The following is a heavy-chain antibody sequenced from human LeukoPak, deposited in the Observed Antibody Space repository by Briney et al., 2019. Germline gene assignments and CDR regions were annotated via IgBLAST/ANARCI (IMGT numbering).Heavy chain of an antibody. V-gene: IGHV4-39*01. J-gene: IGHJ2*01. CDR1: GGSIGSSSYY. D-gene: IGHD2-15*01. CDR2: IYYSGST. CDR3: ASIYCSGGSCHSKWYFDL. Sequence: PSETLSLTCTVSGGSIGSSSYYWGWIRQPPGKGLEWIGSIYYSGSTYYNLSLKSRVTISVDTSKNQFSLKLSSVTAADTAVYYCASIYCSGGSCHSKWYFDLWGRGTLVTVSS.